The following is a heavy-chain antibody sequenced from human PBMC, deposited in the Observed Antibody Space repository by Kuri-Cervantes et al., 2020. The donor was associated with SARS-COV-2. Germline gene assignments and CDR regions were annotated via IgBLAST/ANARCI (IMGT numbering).Heavy chain of an antibody. Sequence: SETLSLTCTVSGGSISSYYWSWIRQPPGKGLEWIGYIYYSGSTYYNPSLKSRVTISVDTSKNQFSLKLSSVTAADTAVYYCARVAAAAGTHYYYYYYMDVLDNGTPVTVSS. D-gene: IGHD6-13*01. J-gene: IGHJ6*03. CDR3: ARVAAAAGTHYYYYYYMDV. CDR2: IYYSGST. V-gene: IGHV4-30-4*08. CDR1: GGSISSYY.